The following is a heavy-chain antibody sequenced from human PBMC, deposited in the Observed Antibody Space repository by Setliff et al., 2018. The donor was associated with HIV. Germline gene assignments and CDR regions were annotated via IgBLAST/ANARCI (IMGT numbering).Heavy chain of an antibody. CDR3: VRERRRSPLSYGLDV. CDR1: GGSISSGGYY. J-gene: IGHJ6*02. Sequence: SETLSLTCTVSGGSISSGGYYWNWIRQYPVKGLQWIGHIYYNGRTLFNPALGTRLNMSVGTSENQFSLHLNSVTAADTAVYYCVRERRRSPLSYGLDVWGQGTTVTVSS. V-gene: IGHV4-31*03. CDR2: IYYNGRT.